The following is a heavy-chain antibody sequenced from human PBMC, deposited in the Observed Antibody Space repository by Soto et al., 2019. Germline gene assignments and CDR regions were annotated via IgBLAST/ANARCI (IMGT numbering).Heavy chain of an antibody. D-gene: IGHD3-22*01. CDR3: ARMDSGYYYDL. CDR2: IFYSGST. V-gene: IGHV4-59*01. J-gene: IGHJ4*02. CDR1: GGSISSYF. Sequence: SETLSLTCTVSGGSISSYFWIWIRQPPGKGLEWIGYIFYSGSTNYNPSLKSRVTMSVDTSKNQFSLRLTSVTAADTAVYYCARMDSGYYYDLWGQGTLVTVSS.